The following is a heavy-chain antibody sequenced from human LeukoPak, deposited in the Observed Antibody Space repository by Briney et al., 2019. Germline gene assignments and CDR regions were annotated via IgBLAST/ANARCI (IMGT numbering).Heavy chain of an antibody. V-gene: IGHV1-69*05. D-gene: IGHD2-2*01. J-gene: IGHJ6*03. Sequence: SVKVSCKASGGTFSSYAISWVRQAPGQGLEWMGGIIPIFGTANYAQKFQGRVTITTDESTSTAYMELSSLRSGDTAVYYCGVVPAADHYYYYYMDVWGKGTTVTVSS. CDR2: IIPIFGTA. CDR1: GGTFSSYA. CDR3: GVVPAADHYYYYYMDV.